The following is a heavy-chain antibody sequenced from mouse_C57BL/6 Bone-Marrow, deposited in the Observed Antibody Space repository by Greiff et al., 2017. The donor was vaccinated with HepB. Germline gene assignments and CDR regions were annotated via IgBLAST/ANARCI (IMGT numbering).Heavy chain of an antibody. V-gene: IGHV1-64*01. J-gene: IGHJ3*01. CDR3: ARGPFHYYGSGGFAY. Sequence: VQLQQSGAELVKPGASVKLSCKASGYTFTSYWMHWVKQRPGQGLEWIGMIHPNSGSTNYNEKFKSKATLTVDKSSSTAYMQLSSLTSEDSAVYYCARGPFHYYGSGGFAYWGQGTLVTGSA. CDR2: IHPNSGST. CDR1: GYTFTSYW. D-gene: IGHD1-1*01.